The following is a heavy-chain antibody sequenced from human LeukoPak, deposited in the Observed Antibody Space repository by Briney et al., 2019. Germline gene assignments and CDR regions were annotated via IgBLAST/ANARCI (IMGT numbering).Heavy chain of an antibody. CDR1: GFTFNNYD. J-gene: IGHJ3*02. Sequence: PGRSLRLSCAASGFTFNNYDMHWVRQAPGKGLEWVAVITYDAINKYYAGSVKGRFTISRENSKNTLSLQMNSLRTEDTAMYYCAKSEEDAWSDAFDIWGQGTMVTVSS. D-gene: IGHD2-15*01. V-gene: IGHV3-30*18. CDR3: AKSEEDAWSDAFDI. CDR2: ITYDAINK.